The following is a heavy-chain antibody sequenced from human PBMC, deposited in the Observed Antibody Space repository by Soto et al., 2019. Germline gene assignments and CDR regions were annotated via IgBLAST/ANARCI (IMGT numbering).Heavy chain of an antibody. J-gene: IGHJ6*02. D-gene: IGHD3-10*01. CDR3: ARASMAAIAMDV. CDR1: GGSISDYY. CDR2: IYYTGTI. V-gene: IGHV4-59*01. Sequence: AETLSLTCTVSGGSISDYYWTWIRQPPGKGLEWIGYIYYTGTIHYNPSLKGRVTISIDTSKRQFSLTLTSVTAADTAVYYCARASMAAIAMDVWGHGNTVTVSS.